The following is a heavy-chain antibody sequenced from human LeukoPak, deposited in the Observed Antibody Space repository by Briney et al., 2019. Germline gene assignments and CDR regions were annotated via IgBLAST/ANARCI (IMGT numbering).Heavy chain of an antibody. CDR3: AKDGPRPQYYYDSSGTLDY. Sequence: GGSLRLSCAASGFTFSSYAMTWVRQAPGKGLEWVPVISGSGTNTDYADSVKGRFTISRDNSKNTLYLQMNSLRAEDTAVYYCAKDGPRPQYYYDSSGTLDYWGQGTLVTVSS. D-gene: IGHD3-22*01. V-gene: IGHV3-23*01. CDR1: GFTFSSYA. CDR2: ISGSGTNT. J-gene: IGHJ4*02.